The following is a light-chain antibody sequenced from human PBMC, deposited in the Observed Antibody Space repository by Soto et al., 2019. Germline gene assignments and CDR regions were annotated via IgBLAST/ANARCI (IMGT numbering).Light chain of an antibody. V-gene: IGLV3-25*03. CDR2: RDS. CDR3: QSADSSGTGV. Sequence: SYELTQPPSVSVSPGQTARITCSGDLLAKQYAYWYRQKPGQAPVVMIYRDSERPSGIPERFSGSSSGATVTLTISGVQAEDEAEYFCQSADSSGTGVFGGGTKVTVL. J-gene: IGLJ2*01. CDR1: LLAKQY.